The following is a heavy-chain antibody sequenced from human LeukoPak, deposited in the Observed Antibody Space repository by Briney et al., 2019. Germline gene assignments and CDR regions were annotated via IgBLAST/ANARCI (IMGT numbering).Heavy chain of an antibody. CDR2: ISTSGGTI. CDR1: GFTFSSYE. Sequence: PGGSLRLSCAASGFTFSSYEMNWVRQAPGKGLEWVSYISTSGGTIYYADSVKGRFTISRDNAKNSLYLQMNSLRAEDTAIYYCARVVYDSSGYPCDYWGQGTLVTVSS. D-gene: IGHD3-22*01. J-gene: IGHJ4*02. V-gene: IGHV3-48*03. CDR3: ARVVYDSSGYPCDY.